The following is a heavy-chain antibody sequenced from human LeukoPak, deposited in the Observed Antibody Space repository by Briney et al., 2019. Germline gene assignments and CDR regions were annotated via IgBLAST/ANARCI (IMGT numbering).Heavy chain of an antibody. J-gene: IGHJ4*02. D-gene: IGHD6-19*01. Sequence: GGSLRLSCAASGFTLSGYGMHWVRQAPGKGLEWVAVISYDGSNKYYADSVKGRFTISRDNSKNTLYLQMNSLRAEDTAVYYCAKDLGSSGWPKGFDYWGQGTLVTVSS. CDR2: ISYDGSNK. CDR1: GFTLSGYG. V-gene: IGHV3-30*18. CDR3: AKDLGSSGWPKGFDY.